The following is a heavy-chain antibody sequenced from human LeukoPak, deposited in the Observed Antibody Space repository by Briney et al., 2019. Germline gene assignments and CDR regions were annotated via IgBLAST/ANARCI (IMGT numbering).Heavy chain of an antibody. CDR1: GFTFSTYS. D-gene: IGHD4-11*01. CDR3: ARETTEESFDY. CDR2: ISSSSSYI. Sequence: PGGSLRLSCAASGFTFSTYSMNWVRQAPGKGLEWVSSISSSSSYIYHADSVKGRFIISRDNAKNSLYLEMNSLRAEDTAMYYCARETTEESFDYWGQGTLVTVSS. V-gene: IGHV3-21*01. J-gene: IGHJ4*02.